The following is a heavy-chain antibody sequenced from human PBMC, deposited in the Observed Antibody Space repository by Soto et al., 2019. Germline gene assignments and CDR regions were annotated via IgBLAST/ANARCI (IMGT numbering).Heavy chain of an antibody. CDR3: VKLRLELLYLDS. D-gene: IGHD1-7*01. CDR1: GFTFNRYS. Sequence: EVQLSESGGGLVQPGGSLRLSCAASGFTFNRYSMSWVRQAPGKGLEWVSAISGSGDSTYYADSVKGRFTISRDSSNNTLYLQMNNLRADDTALYFCVKLRLELLYLDSWGLGALVIVSS. V-gene: IGHV3-23*01. CDR2: ISGSGDST. J-gene: IGHJ4*02.